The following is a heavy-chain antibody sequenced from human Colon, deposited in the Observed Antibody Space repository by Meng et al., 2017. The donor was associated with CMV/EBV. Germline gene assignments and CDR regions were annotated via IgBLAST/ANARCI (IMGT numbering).Heavy chain of an antibody. V-gene: IGHV6-1*01. Sequence: SQTLSLTCAISGDSVSSNSVAWHWIRQSPSRGLEWLGKTYYRSKWYNDYAASVKSRITINPDTSKNQFSLHLNSVTPEDTAVYYCASWYFDYWGQVNLVTVSS. CDR2: TYYRSKWYN. J-gene: IGHJ4*02. CDR1: GDSVSSNSVA. CDR3: ASWYFDY.